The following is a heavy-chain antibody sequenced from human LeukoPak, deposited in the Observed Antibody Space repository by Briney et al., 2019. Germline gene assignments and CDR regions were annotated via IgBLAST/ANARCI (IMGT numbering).Heavy chain of an antibody. D-gene: IGHD1-26*01. CDR1: GFTVSSNS. CDR2: IYSGTI. V-gene: IGHV3-53*01. J-gene: IGHJ4*02. CDR3: AREVGRGFDY. Sequence: PGGSLRLSCTVSGFTVSSNSMSWVRQAPGKGLEWVSFIYSGTIHYSDSVKGRFTISRDNSKNTLYLQMNSLRAEDTAVYYCAREVGRGFDYWGQGALVTVSS.